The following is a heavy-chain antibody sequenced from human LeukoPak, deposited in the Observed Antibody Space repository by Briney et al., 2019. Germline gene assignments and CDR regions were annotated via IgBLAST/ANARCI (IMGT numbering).Heavy chain of an antibody. V-gene: IGHV1-2*02. Sequence: ASVKVSCKASGYTFTSYYMHWVRQAPGQGFEWMGLINPNSGDTSYAQKLQGRVTMTRDTSISTAHMELSRLRSDDTAVYYCARANPLYCSSTTCLFDYWGQGTLVTVSS. CDR1: GYTFTSYY. CDR2: INPNSGDT. J-gene: IGHJ4*02. D-gene: IGHD2-2*01. CDR3: ARANPLYCSSTTCLFDY.